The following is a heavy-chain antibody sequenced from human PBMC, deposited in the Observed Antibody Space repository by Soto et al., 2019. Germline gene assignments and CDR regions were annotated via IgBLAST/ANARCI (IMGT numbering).Heavy chain of an antibody. V-gene: IGHV3-15*01. CDR1: GFTVSDAW. Sequence: GGSLRLSCGASGFTVSDAWMSWVRQAPGKGLEWVGRIKNKIDGGTRDYAAPVKDRFTISRDDSKNTLFLQMNSLKTEDTAVYYCTTGPWDQWTRGYWGQGTLVTVSS. D-gene: IGHD6-19*01. CDR3: TTGPWDQWTRGY. J-gene: IGHJ4*02. CDR2: IKNKIDGGTR.